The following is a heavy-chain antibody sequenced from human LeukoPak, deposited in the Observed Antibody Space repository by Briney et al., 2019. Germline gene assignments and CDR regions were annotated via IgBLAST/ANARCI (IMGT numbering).Heavy chain of an antibody. CDR3: ARDGATVTSMGDAFDI. D-gene: IGHD4-17*01. V-gene: IGHV3-23*01. CDR2: ISGSGGST. J-gene: IGHJ3*02. Sequence: GGSLRLSCAASGFTFSSYAMSWVRQAPGKGLEWVSAISGSGGSTYYADSVKGRFTISRDNSKNTLYLQMNSLRAEDTAVYYCARDGATVTSMGDAFDIWGQGTMVTVSS. CDR1: GFTFSSYA.